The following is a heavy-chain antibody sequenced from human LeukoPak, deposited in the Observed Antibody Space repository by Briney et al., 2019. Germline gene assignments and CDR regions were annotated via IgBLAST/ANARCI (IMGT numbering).Heavy chain of an antibody. J-gene: IGHJ4*02. CDR3: ARELDTMFFDY. Sequence: GGSLRLSCATSGFNFDRYTIHWVRQAPGKGLEWVSLAGWAGGTTYYSDSVRGRFTISRDSGKNSVYLQMNSLTTDDTAFYFCARELDTMFFDYWGQGALVTVSS. CDR2: AGWAGGTT. V-gene: IGHV3-43*01. CDR1: GFNFDRYT. D-gene: IGHD5-18*01.